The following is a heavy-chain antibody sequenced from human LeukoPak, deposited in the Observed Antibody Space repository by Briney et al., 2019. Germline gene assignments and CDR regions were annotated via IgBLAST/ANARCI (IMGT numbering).Heavy chain of an antibody. CDR2: INTGNGNT. CDR3: AKGAAEGLDR. Sequence: ASVKVSCKASGYTFTSNAMHWVRQAPGQRPEWMGWINTGNGNTKYSQKFQGRVTISRDTSANTAYMEVSSLRSEDTAVYYCAKGAAEGLDRWGQGTLVTVSS. J-gene: IGHJ5*02. D-gene: IGHD6-13*01. V-gene: IGHV1-3*04. CDR1: GYTFTSNA.